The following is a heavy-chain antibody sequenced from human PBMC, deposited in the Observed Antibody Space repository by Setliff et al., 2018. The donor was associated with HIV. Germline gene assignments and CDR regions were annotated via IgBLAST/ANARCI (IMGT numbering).Heavy chain of an antibody. V-gene: IGHV3-30*01. Sequence: GGSLRLSCAASGFTFNTYAMHWVRQAPGKGLEWVAVISDDGSNTYYADSVKGRFTISRDNSKNTLYLQMNSLRPEDTAVYYCAKDRVSGNLWLREPIDYWGQGTLVTVSS. CDR3: AKDRVSGNLWLREPIDY. CDR2: ISDDGSNT. CDR1: GFTFNTYA. J-gene: IGHJ4*02. D-gene: IGHD5-18*01.